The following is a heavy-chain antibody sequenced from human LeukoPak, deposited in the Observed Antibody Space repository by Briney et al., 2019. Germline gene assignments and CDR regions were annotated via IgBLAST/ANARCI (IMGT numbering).Heavy chain of an antibody. CDR2: INHSGST. CDR1: GGSSSGYY. D-gene: IGHD6-19*01. CDR3: ARGPPYSSGWYGAY. J-gene: IGHJ4*02. Sequence: SETLSLTCAVYGGSSSGYYWSWIRQPPGKGLEWIGEINHSGSTNYNPSLKSRVTISVDTSKNQFSLKLSSVTAADTAVYYCARGPPYSSGWYGAYWGQGTLVTVSS. V-gene: IGHV4-34*01.